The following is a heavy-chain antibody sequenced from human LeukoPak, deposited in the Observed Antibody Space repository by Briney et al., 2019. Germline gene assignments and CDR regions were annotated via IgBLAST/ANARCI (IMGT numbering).Heavy chain of an antibody. D-gene: IGHD3-22*01. CDR3: AKDRSYYDSSGYRYFDY. V-gene: IGHV3-21*01. Sequence: GGSLRLSCAASGFSFSSYTMNWVRQAPGKGLEWVSSISSTSSDIHYADSVKGRFTISRDNSKNTLSLQMNSLRAEDTAVYYCAKDRSYYDSSGYRYFDYWGQGTLVTVSS. CDR1: GFSFSSYT. J-gene: IGHJ4*02. CDR2: ISSTSSDI.